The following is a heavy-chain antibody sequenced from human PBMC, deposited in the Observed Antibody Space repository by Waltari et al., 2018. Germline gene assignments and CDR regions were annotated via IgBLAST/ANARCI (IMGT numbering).Heavy chain of an antibody. D-gene: IGHD4-17*01. CDR2: IGGSGRTT. CDR3: AKTLYGGADY. CDR1: GFPFSTYA. Sequence: EVQILESGGGLVQPGGSMRLSCGASGFPFSTYAMSWVRQAPGKGLEWVSGIGGSGRTTHYADSVKGRFTISRDNSKNMVYLQMNSLRVEDTAVYYCAKTLYGGADYWGRGTLVTVSS. V-gene: IGHV3-23*01. J-gene: IGHJ4*02.